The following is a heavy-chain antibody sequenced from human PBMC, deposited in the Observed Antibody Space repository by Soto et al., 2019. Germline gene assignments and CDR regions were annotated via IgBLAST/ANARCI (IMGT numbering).Heavy chain of an antibody. Sequence: SETLSLTCSVSGAPVSSETHFWTWIRQAPGKGLEWIGYMYYSGITNSNPALKSRVTLSVDRSRNQFSLSLNSVTAADTAVYYCAREDMSETYYFDYWGPGTQVTVPQ. D-gene: IGHD2-15*01. CDR1: GAPVSSETHF. CDR3: AREDMSETYYFDY. J-gene: IGHJ4*02. V-gene: IGHV4-61*01. CDR2: MYYSGIT.